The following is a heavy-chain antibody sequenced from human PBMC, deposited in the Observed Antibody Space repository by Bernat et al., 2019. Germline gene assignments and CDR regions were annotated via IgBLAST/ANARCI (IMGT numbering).Heavy chain of an antibody. Sequence: EVQLVESGGGLVQPGGSLRLSCAASGLTFSSHWMHWVRQAPGKGLVWVSRINSDGSSTSYADSVKGRFTISRDNAKNTLFLQMTSLRAEDTAVYYCARDQYSSTWEPFDCWGQGTRVTVSS. V-gene: IGHV3-74*01. CDR1: GLTFSSHW. J-gene: IGHJ4*02. CDR2: INSDGSST. CDR3: ARDQYSSTWEPFDC. D-gene: IGHD6-13*01.